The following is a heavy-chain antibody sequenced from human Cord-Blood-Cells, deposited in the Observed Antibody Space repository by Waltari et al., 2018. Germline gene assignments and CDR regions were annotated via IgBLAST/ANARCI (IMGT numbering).Heavy chain of an antibody. J-gene: IGHJ6*02. Sequence: QVQLVESGGGVVKPGRSLRLSCAASGFTFSSSGMHWVRQAPGKGLEWVAVIWYDGSNKYYADSVKGRFTISRDNSKNTLYLQMNSLRAEDTAVYYCARDYYGSGSYLYYYYYGMDVWGQGTTVTVSS. D-gene: IGHD3-10*01. CDR1: GFTFSSSG. CDR2: IWYDGSNK. V-gene: IGHV3-33*01. CDR3: ARDYYGSGSYLYYYYYGMDV.